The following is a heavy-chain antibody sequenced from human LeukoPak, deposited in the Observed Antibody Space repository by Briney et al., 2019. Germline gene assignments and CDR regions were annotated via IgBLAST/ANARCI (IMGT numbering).Heavy chain of an antibody. V-gene: IGHV4-59*01. CDR1: GGSISTYY. CDR2: IYYSGNT. D-gene: IGHD1-26*01. CDR3: AREVSGASEIDY. Sequence: SETLSLTCTVSGGSISTYYWSWIRQPPGKGLEWIGYIYYSGNTNYNPSLKSRVTISVDTSKNQVSLKLGSVTAADTAVYYCAREVSGASEIDYWGQGTLVTVSS. J-gene: IGHJ4*02.